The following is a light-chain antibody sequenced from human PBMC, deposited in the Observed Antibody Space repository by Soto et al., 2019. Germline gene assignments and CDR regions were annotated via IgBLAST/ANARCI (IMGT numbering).Light chain of an antibody. Sequence: DIQMTQSPSSLSASVGDRVTITCRASQGISSYLAWYQRKPGKVPKLLIYAASTLQSGVPSRFSGSGSGTDFTLTISILQPEDVATYYCQKYNSAPLTFGGGTKVEIK. CDR2: AAS. CDR3: QKYNSAPLT. CDR1: QGISSY. J-gene: IGKJ4*01. V-gene: IGKV1-27*01.